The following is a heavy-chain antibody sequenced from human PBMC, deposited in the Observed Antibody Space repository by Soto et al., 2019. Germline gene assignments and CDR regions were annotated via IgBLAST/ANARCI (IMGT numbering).Heavy chain of an antibody. D-gene: IGHD3-10*01. Sequence: QVQLQESGPGLVKPSQTLSLTCTVSGGSISSGGCCWNWIRQRPGKGLEWIGYISYSGSTYSNPSLKSRVTISVDTSKNQFSLNLNSVTAADTAFYYCARGYGPIDYWGQGTLVTVSS. CDR3: ARGYGPIDY. CDR1: GGSISSGGCC. V-gene: IGHV4-31*03. CDR2: ISYSGST. J-gene: IGHJ4*02.